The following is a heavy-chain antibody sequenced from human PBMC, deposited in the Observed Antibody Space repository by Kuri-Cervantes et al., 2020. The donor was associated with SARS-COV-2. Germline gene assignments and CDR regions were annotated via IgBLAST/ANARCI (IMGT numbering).Heavy chain of an antibody. J-gene: IGHJ4*02. CDR3: ARAYCSSTSCQLDY. V-gene: IGHV3-30-3*01. Sequence: GGSLRLSCAASGFTFSSYAMHWVRQAPGKGLEWVAVISYDGSNKYYADSVKGRFTISRDNSKNTLYLQMNSLRAEDTAMYYCARAYCSSTSCQLDYWGQGTLVTVSS. CDR2: ISYDGSNK. CDR1: GFTFSSYA. D-gene: IGHD2-2*01.